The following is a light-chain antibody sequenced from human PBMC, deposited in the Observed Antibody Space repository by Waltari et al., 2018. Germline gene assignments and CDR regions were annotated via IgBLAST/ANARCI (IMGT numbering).Light chain of an antibody. CDR1: QRLTKNY. J-gene: IGKJ2*01. V-gene: IGKV3-20*01. Sequence: GLTKSPGTLSLPPGERATLSCRASQRLTKNYLAWYQQKPGQAPRLLLYGASSRAAGSPDRFSGSRSGTDFTLTSSRLEPEDFAVYYCQQYGSSIMYTFGQGTKLEIK. CDR2: GAS. CDR3: QQYGSSIMYT.